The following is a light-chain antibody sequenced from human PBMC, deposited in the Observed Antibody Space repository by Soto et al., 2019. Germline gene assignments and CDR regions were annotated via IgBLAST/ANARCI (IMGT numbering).Light chain of an antibody. CDR1: QSVGSY. Sequence: EIVLTQSPVTLSLSPGERATLSCRASQSVGSYLAWYQQKPGQAPRLLIYDTSDRAAGIPARFSGSGSGTDFTLTISSLEPEDFAVYYCQQRSSWPWTFGQGTKVEIK. CDR2: DTS. V-gene: IGKV3-11*01. J-gene: IGKJ1*01. CDR3: QQRSSWPWT.